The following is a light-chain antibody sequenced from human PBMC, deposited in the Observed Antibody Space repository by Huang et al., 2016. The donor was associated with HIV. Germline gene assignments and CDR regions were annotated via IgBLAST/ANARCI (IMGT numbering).Light chain of an antibody. J-gene: IGKJ1*01. Sequence: EILMTQSPVTLSVSPGESATLSCRASQTVNSNFAWYQPKRGQPPRLLSFGASSRAAGSPDRVSGSGSGTEFTLTISSLQSEDFAVYYCQQYNTWPPWAFGQGTTVEI. CDR2: GAS. CDR1: QTVNSN. V-gene: IGKV3-15*01. CDR3: QQYNTWPPWA.